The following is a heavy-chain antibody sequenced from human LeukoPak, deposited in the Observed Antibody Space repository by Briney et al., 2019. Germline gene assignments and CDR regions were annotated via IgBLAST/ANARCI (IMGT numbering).Heavy chain of an antibody. CDR2: IYYSGST. D-gene: IGHD1-26*01. CDR3: ARRLVGATTEWDY. V-gene: IGHV4-31*03. CDR1: GGSISSGGYY. Sequence: PSETLSLTCTVSGGSISSGGYYWSWIRQHPGKGLEWIGYIYYSGSTYYNPSLKSRVTISVDTSKNQFSLKLSSVTAADTAVYYCARRLVGATTEWDYWGQGTLVTVSS. J-gene: IGHJ4*02.